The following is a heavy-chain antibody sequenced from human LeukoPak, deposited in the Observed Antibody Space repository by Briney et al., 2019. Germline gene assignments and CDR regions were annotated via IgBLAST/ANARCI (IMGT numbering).Heavy chain of an antibody. J-gene: IGHJ4*02. CDR3: ARHGTPLRYGSGNYYKGAPFDY. D-gene: IGHD3-10*01. Sequence: SETLSLTCTVSGYSTSSGYYWGWIRQPPGKGLEWIGSIYHSGSTYYNPSLKSRVTISVDTSKNQFSLKLSSVTAADTAVYYCARHGTPLRYGSGNYYKGAPFDYWGQGTLVTVSS. V-gene: IGHV4-38-2*02. CDR2: IYHSGST. CDR1: GYSTSSGYY.